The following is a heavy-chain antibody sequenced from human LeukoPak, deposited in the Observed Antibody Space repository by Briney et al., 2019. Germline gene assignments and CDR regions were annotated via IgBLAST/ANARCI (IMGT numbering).Heavy chain of an antibody. V-gene: IGHV4-4*07. D-gene: IGHD4-11*01. CDR1: GGSISTYY. Sequence: SETLSLTCTVSGGSISTYYWSWIRQPAGKGLEWIGRMWTSGSTNYNPSLKSRVTMSVDTSKNQFSLKLSSVTAADTAVYYCARCATVTTPTLYYYYYYYMDVWGKGTTVTVSS. CDR2: MWTSGST. CDR3: ARCATVTTPTLYYYYYYYMDV. J-gene: IGHJ6*03.